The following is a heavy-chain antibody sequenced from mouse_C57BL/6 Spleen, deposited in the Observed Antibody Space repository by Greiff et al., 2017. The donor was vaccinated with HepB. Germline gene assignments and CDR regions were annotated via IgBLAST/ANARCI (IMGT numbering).Heavy chain of an antibody. V-gene: IGHV1-18*01. Sequence: EVQRVESGPELVKPGASVKIPCKASGYTFTDYNMDWVKQSHGKSLEWIGDINPNNGGTIYNQKFKGKATLTVDKSSSTAYMELRSLTSEDTAVYYCAREGAPGPLYGSRGGYYFDYWGQGTTLTVSS. J-gene: IGHJ2*01. CDR2: INPNNGGT. D-gene: IGHD1-1*01. CDR3: AREGAPGPLYGSRGGYYFDY. CDR1: GYTFTDYN.